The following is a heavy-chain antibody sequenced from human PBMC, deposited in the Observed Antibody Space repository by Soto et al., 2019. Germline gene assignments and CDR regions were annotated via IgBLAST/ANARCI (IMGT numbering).Heavy chain of an antibody. CDR2: ISPDGGNT. CDR3: ARGGYFDSSNYLAY. Sequence: GASVKVSCKAPAGTFTSYYIHWVRQAPGHGLEWMGMISPDGGNTRFAQNFQGRVTMTRDTSTSTAYMELSSLRSEDTAVYYCARGGYFDSSNYLAYWGLGTLVTVSS. CDR1: AGTFTSYY. D-gene: IGHD3-22*01. V-gene: IGHV1-46*01. J-gene: IGHJ4*02.